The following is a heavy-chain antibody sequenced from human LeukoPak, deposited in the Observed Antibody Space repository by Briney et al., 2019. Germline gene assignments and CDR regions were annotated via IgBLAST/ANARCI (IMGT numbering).Heavy chain of an antibody. Sequence: VSVKVSCKASGYTFTGYYIHWVRQAPGQGLEWMGIINPSGGSTNYAQKLQGRVTVTTDTSTSTAYMELRSLRSDDTAVYYCIRVRGRDYFDYWGQGTLVTVSS. D-gene: IGHD3-10*01. J-gene: IGHJ4*02. CDR2: INPSGGST. CDR1: GYTFTGYY. CDR3: IRVRGRDYFDY. V-gene: IGHV1-46*01.